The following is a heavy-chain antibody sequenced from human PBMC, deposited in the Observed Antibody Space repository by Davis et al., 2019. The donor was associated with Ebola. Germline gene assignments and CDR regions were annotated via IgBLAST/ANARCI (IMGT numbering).Heavy chain of an antibody. J-gene: IGHJ6*04. D-gene: IGHD2-15*01. CDR1: GFTFSSYW. CDR2: INSDGSST. V-gene: IGHV3-74*01. CDR3: ARGKYCSGGSCPFLYGMDV. Sequence: GESLKISCAASGFTFSSYWMHWVRQAPGKGLVWVSRINSDGSSTSYADSVKGRFTISRDNAKNTLYLQMNSLRAEDTAVYYCARGKYCSGGSCPFLYGMDVWGKGTTVTVSS.